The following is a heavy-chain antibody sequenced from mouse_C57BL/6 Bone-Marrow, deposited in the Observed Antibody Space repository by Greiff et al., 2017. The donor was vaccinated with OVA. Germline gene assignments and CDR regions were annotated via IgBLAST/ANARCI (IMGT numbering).Heavy chain of an antibody. Sequence: QVQLKQPGAELVKPGASVKLSCKASGYTFTSYWMQWVKQRPGQGLEWIGEIDPSDSYTNYNQKFKGKATLTVDTSSSTAYMQLSSLTSEDSAVYYCARDYRDAMDYWGQGTSVTVSS. CDR3: ARDYRDAMDY. CDR2: IDPSDSYT. J-gene: IGHJ4*01. D-gene: IGHD2-12*01. V-gene: IGHV1-50*01. CDR1: GYTFTSYW.